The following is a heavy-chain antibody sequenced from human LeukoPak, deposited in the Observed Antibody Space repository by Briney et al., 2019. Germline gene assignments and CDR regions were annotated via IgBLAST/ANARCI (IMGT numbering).Heavy chain of an antibody. CDR3: ARSPHCTITSCQRTVAAFDI. CDR2: IAAGNGNT. CDR1: GYTFTNYA. V-gene: IGHV1-3*01. Sequence: ASVKVSCKASGYTFTNYAIHWVRQAPGQSLEWMGWIAAGNGNTKYSQKFQGRVTITRDTSASTAYMELSSLRSEDTAVYFCARSPHCTITSCQRTVAAFDIWGQGTMVTVSS. D-gene: IGHD2-2*01. J-gene: IGHJ3*02.